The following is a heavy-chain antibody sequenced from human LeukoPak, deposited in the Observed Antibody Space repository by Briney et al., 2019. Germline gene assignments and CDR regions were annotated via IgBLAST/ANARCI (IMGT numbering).Heavy chain of an antibody. CDR1: GFTVSAYA. D-gene: IGHD3-10*01. CDR3: ARLHSAVYYGDAFDI. V-gene: IGHV3-7*03. J-gene: IGHJ3*02. CDR2: IKEDGSEK. Sequence: GGSLRLSCAASGFTVSAYAMTWVRQAPGKGLEWVAKIKEDGSEKYYVDSVKGRFTVSRDNVKNSLFLQMNSLRVEDTAAYYCARLHSAVYYGDAFDIWGQGTMVTVSS.